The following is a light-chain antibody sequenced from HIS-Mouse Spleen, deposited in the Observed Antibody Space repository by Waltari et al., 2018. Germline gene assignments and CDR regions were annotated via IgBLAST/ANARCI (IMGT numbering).Light chain of an antibody. CDR1: SSDVGGYNY. CDR3: CSYAGSYTV. CDR2: DVS. J-gene: IGLJ7*02. Sequence: QSALTQPRSVSGSPGQSVTISCTGTSSDVGGYNYVSWYQQHPGKAPKLMIYDVSKRPEGVPDRFSGSKSGNTASLTISGLQAEDEADYYCCSYAGSYTVFGGGTQLTAL. V-gene: IGLV2-11*01.